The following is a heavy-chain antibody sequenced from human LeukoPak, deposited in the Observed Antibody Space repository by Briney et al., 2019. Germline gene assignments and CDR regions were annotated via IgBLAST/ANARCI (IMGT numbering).Heavy chain of an antibody. Sequence: QTGGSLRLSCAASGFTFTSFWMTWVRQSPGKGLEWVANINRDGTKTTYVDSVKGRFTISRDNAKNSLFLHMSSLRAEDAAVYYCAKGGHVLVVADFGYWGQGTLVTVSS. V-gene: IGHV3-7*03. D-gene: IGHD2-15*01. J-gene: IGHJ4*02. CDR2: INRDGTKT. CDR1: GFTFTSFW. CDR3: AKGGHVLVVADFGY.